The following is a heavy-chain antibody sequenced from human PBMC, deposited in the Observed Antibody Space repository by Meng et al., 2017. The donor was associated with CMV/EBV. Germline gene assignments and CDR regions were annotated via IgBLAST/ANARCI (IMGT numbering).Heavy chain of an antibody. D-gene: IGHD5-18*01. CDR3: ARGWLRARIDY. J-gene: IGHJ4*02. CDR1: GFTFSSYA. V-gene: IGHV3-30*04. CDR2: ISYDGSNK. Sequence: GESLKISCAASGFTFSSYAMHWVRQAPGKGLEWVAVISYDGSNKYYADSVKGRFTISRDNSKNTLYPQMNSLRAEDTAVYYCARGWLRARIDYWGQGTLVTVSS.